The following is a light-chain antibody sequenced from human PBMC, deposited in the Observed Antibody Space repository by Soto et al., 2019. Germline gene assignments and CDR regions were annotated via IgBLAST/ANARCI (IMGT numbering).Light chain of an antibody. CDR2: AAS. CDR1: QSITNY. Sequence: DIQMTQSPSSLSVSVGDRVTITCRASQSITNYLNWYQQKPGKAPKLLVYAASSLHNGVPSRFSGNGSGTDFTLTISSLQPEDFATYYCQQSDSYPYTFGQGTKLEIK. CDR3: QQSDSYPYT. V-gene: IGKV1-39*01. J-gene: IGKJ2*01.